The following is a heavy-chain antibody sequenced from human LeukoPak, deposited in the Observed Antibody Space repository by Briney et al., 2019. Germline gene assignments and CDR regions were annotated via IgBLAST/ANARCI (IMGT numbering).Heavy chain of an antibody. J-gene: IGHJ3*02. CDR1: GGSISSGGYY. CDR2: IYYSGST. CDR3: ARLTQWLSYAFDI. D-gene: IGHD3-22*01. V-gene: IGHV4-31*03. Sequence: SETLSLTCTVSGGSISSGGYYWSWIRQHPGRGLEWIGYIYYSGSTYYNPSLKSRVTISVDRSKNQFSLKLSSVTAADTAVYYCARLTQWLSYAFDIWGQGTMVTVSS.